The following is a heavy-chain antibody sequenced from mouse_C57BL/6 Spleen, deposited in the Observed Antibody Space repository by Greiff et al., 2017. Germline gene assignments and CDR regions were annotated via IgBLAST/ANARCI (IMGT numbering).Heavy chain of an antibody. J-gene: IGHJ1*03. CDR2: INSGSSTI. Sequence: EVKLQESGGGLVKPGGSLKLSCAASVFTFRDYGMHWVRPAPEKGLEWVAYINSGSSTISYADNVEGRFTISRDNAKNTLFLQMTSLRSEDTAMYYGARGGRCRGLDDWGTGTPVTVSS. D-gene: IGHD6-1*01. CDR1: VFTFRDYG. CDR3: ARGGRCRGLDD. V-gene: IGHV5-17*01.